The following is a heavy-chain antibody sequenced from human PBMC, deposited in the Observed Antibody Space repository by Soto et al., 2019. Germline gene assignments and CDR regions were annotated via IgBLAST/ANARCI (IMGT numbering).Heavy chain of an antibody. J-gene: IGHJ4*02. CDR3: ARMYYYDLDY. Sequence: SGPTLVNPTQTLTLTCTFSGFSLSTSGMRVSWIRQPPGKALEWLARIDWDDDEFYSTSLKTRLTISKDTSKNQVVLTMTNMDPVDTATYYCARMYYYDLDYWGQGTLVTVSS. D-gene: IGHD3-22*01. V-gene: IGHV2-70*04. CDR1: GFSLSTSGMR. CDR2: IDWDDDE.